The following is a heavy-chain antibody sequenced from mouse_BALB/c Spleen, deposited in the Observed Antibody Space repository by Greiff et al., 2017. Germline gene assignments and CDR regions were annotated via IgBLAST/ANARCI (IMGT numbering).Heavy chain of an antibody. V-gene: IGHV7-3*02. J-gene: IGHJ4*01. CDR3: AREPYYYAMDY. CDR2: IRNKANGYTT. CDR1: GFTFTDYY. Sequence: VQLQQSGGGLVQPGGSLRLSCATSGFTFTDYYMSWVRQPPGKALEWLGFIRNKANGYTTEYSASVKGRFTISRDNSQSILYLQMNTLRAEDSATYYCAREPYYYAMDYWGQGTSVTVSS.